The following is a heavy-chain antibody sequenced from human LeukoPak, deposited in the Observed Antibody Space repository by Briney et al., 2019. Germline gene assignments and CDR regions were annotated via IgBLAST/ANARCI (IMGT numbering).Heavy chain of an antibody. Sequence: GSLRLSCAASGFTFSSYSMNWVRQAPGKGLEWVSSISSSSAIYYADSVRGRFTISRDNAKNSLYLQMNSLRDEDTAVYYCARDGEMATNPYYFDYWGQGTLVTVSS. CDR1: GFTFSSYS. CDR2: ISSSSAI. V-gene: IGHV3-48*02. CDR3: ARDGEMATNPYYFDY. D-gene: IGHD5-24*01. J-gene: IGHJ4*02.